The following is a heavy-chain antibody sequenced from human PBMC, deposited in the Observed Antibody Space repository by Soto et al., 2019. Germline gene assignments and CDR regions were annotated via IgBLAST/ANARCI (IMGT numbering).Heavy chain of an antibody. V-gene: IGHV1-24*01. Sequence: ASVKVSCKVSGYTLTELSMHWVRQAPGKGLEWMGCIDPEDGETKYAQKFQGRVTITRDTSTSTAYMELSSLRSEDTAVYYCARDRKVGIAAAGDWFDPWGQGTLVTVSS. CDR1: GYTLTELS. D-gene: IGHD6-13*01. CDR3: ARDRKVGIAAAGDWFDP. J-gene: IGHJ5*02. CDR2: IDPEDGET.